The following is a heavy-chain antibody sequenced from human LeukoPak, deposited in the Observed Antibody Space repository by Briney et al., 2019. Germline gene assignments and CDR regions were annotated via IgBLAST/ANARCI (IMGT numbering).Heavy chain of an antibody. D-gene: IGHD6-19*01. V-gene: IGHV1-3*01. CDR2: INAGNGNT. CDR1: GYTFTSYA. J-gene: IGHJ4*02. Sequence: ASVKVSCKASGYTFTSYAMHWVRQAPGQRLEWMGWINAGNGNTKYSQKFQGRVTITRDTSASTAYMELSSLRSEDTAVYYCARGLGYSSGWYGRGYFDYWGQGTLVTVSS. CDR3: ARGLGYSSGWYGRGYFDY.